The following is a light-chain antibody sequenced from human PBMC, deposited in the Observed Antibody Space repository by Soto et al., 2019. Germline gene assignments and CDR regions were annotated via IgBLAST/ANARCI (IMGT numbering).Light chain of an antibody. J-gene: IGKJ3*01. CDR1: QSVSSY. CDR2: DAS. V-gene: IGKV3-11*01. Sequence: EIVLTQSPATLSLSPGERATLSCRASQSVSSYLAWYQQKPGQAPRLLIYDASNRATGIPARFSGSGSGTDFTLTISSLEPEDFAGYYCQQRSNWPQFTCGPGTKVDIK. CDR3: QQRSNWPQFT.